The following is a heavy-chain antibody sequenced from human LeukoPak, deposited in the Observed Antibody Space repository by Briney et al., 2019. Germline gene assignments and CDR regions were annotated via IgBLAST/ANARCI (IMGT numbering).Heavy chain of an antibody. V-gene: IGHV1-3*01. CDR1: GYTFTSYA. CDR2: INAGNGNT. CDR3: ARGGNYYGSGSSYFDY. Sequence: GASVKVSCKASGYTFTSYAMHWVRQAPGQRLEWMGRINAGNGNTKYSQKFQGRVTITRDTSASTAYMELSSLRSEDTAVYYCARGGNYYGSGSSYFDYWGQGTLVTVSS. J-gene: IGHJ4*02. D-gene: IGHD3-10*01.